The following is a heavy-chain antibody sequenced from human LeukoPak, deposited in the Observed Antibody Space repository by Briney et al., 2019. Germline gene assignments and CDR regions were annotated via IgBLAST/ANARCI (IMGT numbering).Heavy chain of an antibody. CDR1: GYSISSGYY. CDR2: IYHSGST. CDR3: ARVRGSGSYKNFDY. Sequence: SETLSLTCAVSGYSISSGYYWGWIRQPPGKGLERIGSIYHSGSTYYNPSLKSRVTISVDTSKNQFSLKLSSVTAADTAVYYCARVRGSGSYKNFDYWGQGTLVTVSS. V-gene: IGHV4-38-2*01. J-gene: IGHJ4*02. D-gene: IGHD3-10*01.